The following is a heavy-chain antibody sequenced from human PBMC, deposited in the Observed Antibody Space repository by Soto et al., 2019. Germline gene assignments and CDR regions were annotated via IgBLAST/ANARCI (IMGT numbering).Heavy chain of an antibody. CDR2: IFSDAER. CDR3: VRTNADSYPYYYAMDV. D-gene: IGHD2-21*02. Sequence: SGPTLVNPTETLTLACNVSGFSLTTGRMGVSWIRQPPGKALEWLAHIFSDAERSYSTSLQGRLTISKAGSGSQVVLTMTNMDPADTGTYFCVRTNADSYPYYYAMDVWGLGTADTISS. J-gene: IGHJ6*02. V-gene: IGHV2-26*01. CDR1: GFSLTTGRMG.